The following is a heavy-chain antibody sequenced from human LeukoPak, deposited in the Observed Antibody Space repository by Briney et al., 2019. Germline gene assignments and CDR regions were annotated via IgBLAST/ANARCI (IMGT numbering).Heavy chain of an antibody. CDR2: INTDGTAT. V-gene: IGHV3-74*01. J-gene: IGHJ4*02. CDR1: GFTFSKYW. D-gene: IGHD6-19*01. CDR3: ATKQWLAPPPDS. Sequence: GSLRLSCAASGFTFSKYWMLWVRQAPGKGLESVSRINTDGTATTYADSVKGRFTVSRDNADNTMFLQMNSVRDEDTAVYYCATKQWLAPPPDSWGQGTPVTVSS.